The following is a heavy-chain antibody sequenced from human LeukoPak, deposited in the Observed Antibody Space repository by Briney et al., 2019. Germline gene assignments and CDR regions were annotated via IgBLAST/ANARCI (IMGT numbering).Heavy chain of an antibody. CDR1: GYTFTGYY. D-gene: IGHD5-18*01. V-gene: IGHV1-2*02. CDR3: ARVIGYSYGPPMAV. Sequence: GASVKVSCKASGYTFTGYYMHWVRQAPGQGLEWMGWINPNSGGTNYAQKFQGRVTMTRDTSISTAYMELSRLRSDDTAVYYCARVIGYSYGPPMAVWGKGTTVTVSS. J-gene: IGHJ6*03. CDR2: INPNSGGT.